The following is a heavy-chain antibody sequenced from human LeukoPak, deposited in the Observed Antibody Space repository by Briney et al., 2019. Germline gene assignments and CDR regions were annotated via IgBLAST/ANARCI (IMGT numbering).Heavy chain of an antibody. V-gene: IGHV1-46*01. Sequence: GASVKVSCKASGYTFTTYYIHWVRQAPGQGLEWMGIINPSGASTSYAQKFQGRVTMTRDTSTSTVYMELSSLRSEDTAVYYCARDNGGSNGLKWGQGTPVTVSS. J-gene: IGHJ4*02. CDR1: GYTFTTYY. CDR3: ARDNGGSNGLK. CDR2: INPSGAST. D-gene: IGHD2-8*01.